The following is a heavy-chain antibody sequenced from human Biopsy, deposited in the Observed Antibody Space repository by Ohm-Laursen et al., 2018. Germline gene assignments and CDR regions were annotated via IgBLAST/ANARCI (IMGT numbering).Heavy chain of an antibody. D-gene: IGHD3-22*01. J-gene: IGHJ6*02. CDR2: INHSGRT. CDR1: GESFNGYY. CDR3: VRGVDYYDPYHYYALDV. V-gene: IGHV4-34*01. Sequence: TLSLTRAVYGESFNGYYRSWIRRTPGKGLEWIGEINHSGRTNYNPSLKSRVPISVDTSKNQFSLKVRSVTAADTAVYYCVRGVDYYDPYHYYALDVWGQGTTVTVSS.